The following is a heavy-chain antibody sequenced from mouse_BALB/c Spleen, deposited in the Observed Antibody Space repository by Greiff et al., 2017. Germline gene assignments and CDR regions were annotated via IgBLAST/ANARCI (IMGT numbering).Heavy chain of an antibody. V-gene: IGHV3-8*02. D-gene: IGHD1-2*01. J-gene: IGHJ3*01. Sequence: EVKLQESGPSLVKPSQTLSLTCSVTGDSITSGYWNWIRKFPGNKLEYMGYISYSGSTYYNPSLKSRISITRDTSKNQYYLQLNSVTTEDTATYYCARGLTTAGWFAYWGQGTLVTVSA. CDR3: ARGLTTAGWFAY. CDR2: ISYSGST. CDR1: GDSITSGY.